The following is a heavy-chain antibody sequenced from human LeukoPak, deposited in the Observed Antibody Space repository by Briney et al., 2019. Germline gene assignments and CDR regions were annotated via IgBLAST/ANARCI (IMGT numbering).Heavy chain of an antibody. D-gene: IGHD5-24*01. Sequence: PGGSLRLSCAASGFTFSSYGMHWVRQAPGKGLEWVAVIWYDGSNKYYADSVKGRFTISRDNSKNTLYLQVNSLRAEDTAVYYCAKDLESQGIWFDPWGQGTLVTVSS. V-gene: IGHV3-33*06. CDR2: IWYDGSNK. J-gene: IGHJ5*02. CDR3: AKDLESQGIWFDP. CDR1: GFTFSSYG.